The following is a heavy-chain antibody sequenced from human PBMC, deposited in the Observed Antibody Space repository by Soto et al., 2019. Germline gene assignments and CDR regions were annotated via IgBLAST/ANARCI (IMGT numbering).Heavy chain of an antibody. CDR3: ASVPFGDYAWFDP. CDR2: IYYSGNT. Sequence: QVQLQESGPGLVKPSQTLSLTYTVSGGSISSGSYYWSWIRQHPGKGLEWIGYIYYSGNTYYKPSLKSRVSISIDTSKNQFSLKLNSVTAADTAVYFCASVPFGDYAWFDPWGQGTLVTVSS. J-gene: IGHJ5*02. V-gene: IGHV4-31*03. D-gene: IGHD4-17*01. CDR1: GGSISSGSYY.